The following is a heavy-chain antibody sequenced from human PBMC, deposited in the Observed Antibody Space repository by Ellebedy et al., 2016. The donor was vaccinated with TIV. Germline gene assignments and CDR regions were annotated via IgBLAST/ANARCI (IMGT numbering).Heavy chain of an antibody. CDR1: GFTISSYE. D-gene: IGHD5-24*01. CDR2: VSKSGATI. Sequence: PGGSLRLSCEASGFTISSYEMNWFRQAPGKGLEWVSYVSKSGATIHYADSVRGRFTISRDNAKNSLYLQMNSLRAEDTAVYYCAREVSGLQFLDRWGQGTLVTVSS. V-gene: IGHV3-48*03. J-gene: IGHJ5*02. CDR3: AREVSGLQFLDR.